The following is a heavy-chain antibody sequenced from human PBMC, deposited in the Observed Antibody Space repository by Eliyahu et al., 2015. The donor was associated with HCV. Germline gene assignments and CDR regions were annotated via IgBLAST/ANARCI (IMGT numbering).Heavy chain of an antibody. CDR1: GYTFTSYD. CDR2: MNPNSGNT. Sequence: QVQLVQSGAEVKKPGASVKVSCKASGYTFTSYDINWVRQGPGXGLEWMGWMNPNSGNTGYAQKFQGRVTMTRNTSISTAYMELSSLRSEDTAVYYCARGGSGRAAAGACSDYWGQGTLVTVSS. D-gene: IGHD6-13*01. J-gene: IGHJ4*02. CDR3: ARGGSGRAAAGACSDY. V-gene: IGHV1-8*01.